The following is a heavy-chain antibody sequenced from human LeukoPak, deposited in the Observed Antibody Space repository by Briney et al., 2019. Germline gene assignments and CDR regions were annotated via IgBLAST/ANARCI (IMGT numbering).Heavy chain of an antibody. Sequence: SETLSLTCAVYGGSFSGYYWSWIRQPPGKGLEWIGEINHSGSTSYNPSLKSRVTISVDTSKNQFSLKLSSVTAADTAVYYCARAHYYDFWSGYSRSGMDVWGQGTTVTVSS. V-gene: IGHV4-34*01. D-gene: IGHD3-3*01. CDR3: ARAHYYDFWSGYSRSGMDV. J-gene: IGHJ6*02. CDR2: INHSGST. CDR1: GGSFSGYY.